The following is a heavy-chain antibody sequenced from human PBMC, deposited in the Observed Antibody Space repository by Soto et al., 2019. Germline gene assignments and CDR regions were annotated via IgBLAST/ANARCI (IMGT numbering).Heavy chain of an antibody. J-gene: IGHJ5*02. CDR2: VSFDGTNS. CDR3: ARDKGQQLLRTWLDP. D-gene: IGHD1-1*01. Sequence: QVQLVQSGGGVVLPGRSLRLSCEASGFTFSGYAMHWVRQAPGKGLEWVAAVSFDGTNSYYSDSVKGRFTVSRDNLKDTLYLQMNSLRTEDTALYFCARDKGQQLLRTWLDPWGQGSLVTVSS. V-gene: IGHV3-30-3*01. CDR1: GFTFSGYA.